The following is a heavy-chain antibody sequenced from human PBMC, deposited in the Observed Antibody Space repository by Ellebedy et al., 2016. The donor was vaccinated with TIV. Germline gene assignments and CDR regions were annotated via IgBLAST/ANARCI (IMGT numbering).Heavy chain of an antibody. CDR2: IYPGDSVT. V-gene: IGHV5-51*01. Sequence: KVSCKGAGYSFTTYWIGWARQMPGKGLEWMGIIYPGDSVTIYSPSFRGQVTISADKSISTAYLQWSSLKASDTAMYYCVRTITYDYYGLDVWGQGTTVTVSS. CDR1: GYSFTTYW. D-gene: IGHD3-10*01. J-gene: IGHJ6*02. CDR3: VRTITYDYYGLDV.